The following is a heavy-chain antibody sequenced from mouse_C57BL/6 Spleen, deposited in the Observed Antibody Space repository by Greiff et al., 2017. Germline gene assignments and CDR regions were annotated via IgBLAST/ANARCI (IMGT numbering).Heavy chain of an antibody. CDR1: GFTFSDYG. J-gene: IGHJ3*01. CDR2: ISSGSSTI. D-gene: IGHD2-1*01. CDR3: ARDYYGPFAY. Sequence: EVNVVESGGGLVKPGGSLKLSCAASGFTFSDYGMHWVRQAPEKGLEWVAYISSGSSTIYYADTVKGRFTISRDNAKNTLFLQMTSLRSEDTAMYYCARDYYGPFAYWGQGTLVTVSA. V-gene: IGHV5-17*01.